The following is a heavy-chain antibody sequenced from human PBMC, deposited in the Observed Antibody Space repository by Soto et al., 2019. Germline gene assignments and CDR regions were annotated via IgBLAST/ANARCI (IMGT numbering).Heavy chain of an antibody. J-gene: IGHJ6*02. D-gene: IGHD1-26*01. Sequence: EVQLLESGGGLVQPGGSLRLSCAASGFTFSSYAMSWVRQAPGKGLEWVSAISGSGGSTYYADSVKGRFTISRDNSKNTLYLQMNSLRAEDTAVYYCAKEKEVGATLLVYYGMDVWGQGTTVTVSS. CDR1: GFTFSSYA. CDR2: ISGSGGST. CDR3: AKEKEVGATLLVYYGMDV. V-gene: IGHV3-23*01.